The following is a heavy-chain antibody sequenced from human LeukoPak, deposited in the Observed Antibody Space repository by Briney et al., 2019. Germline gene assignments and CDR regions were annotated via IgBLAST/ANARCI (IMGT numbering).Heavy chain of an antibody. CDR3: AKATMIVVGPYFDY. CDR2: ISGSGGST. CDR1: GFTFSSYA. V-gene: IGHV3-23*01. Sequence: PGGSLRLSCAASGFTFSSYAMSWVRQAPGKGLEWVSAISGSGGSTYYADSVKGRFTISSDNSKNTLYLQMNSLRAEDTAVYYCAKATMIVVGPYFDYWGQGTLVTVSS. J-gene: IGHJ4*02. D-gene: IGHD3-22*01.